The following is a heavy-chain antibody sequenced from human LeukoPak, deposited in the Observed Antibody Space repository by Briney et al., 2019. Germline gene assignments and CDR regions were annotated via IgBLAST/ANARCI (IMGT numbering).Heavy chain of an antibody. D-gene: IGHD6-6*01. CDR2: IYPGDSYT. CDR3: ARHDIAARFGHFDY. J-gene: IGHJ4*02. CDR1: GYSFTTYW. Sequence: GESLKTSRKGSGYSFTTYWIGWVRPMPGKGLEWRGVIYPGDSYTSYSPSFKGQVSISADKSISTAYLQWSSLKASDAAMYYCARHDIAARFGHFDYWGQGTLVTVSS. V-gene: IGHV5-51*01.